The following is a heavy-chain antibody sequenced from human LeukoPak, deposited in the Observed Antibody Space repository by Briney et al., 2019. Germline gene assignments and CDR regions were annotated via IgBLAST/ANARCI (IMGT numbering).Heavy chain of an antibody. D-gene: IGHD1-1*01. CDR2: ISGSGGNT. Sequence: GGSLRLSCAASGFTVSSNYMSWVRQAPGKGLEWVSGISGSGGNTYYADSVKGRFTISRDNSKNTLYLQVNSLRAEDTAIYYCAKCITATGTCYFDYWGQGTLVTVSS. J-gene: IGHJ4*02. V-gene: IGHV3-23*01. CDR1: GFTVSSNY. CDR3: AKCITATGTCYFDY.